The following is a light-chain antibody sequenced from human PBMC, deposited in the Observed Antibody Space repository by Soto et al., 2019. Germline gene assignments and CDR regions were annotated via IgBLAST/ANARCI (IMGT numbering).Light chain of an antibody. J-gene: IGKJ5*01. V-gene: IGKV3-20*01. CDR2: GAS. Sequence: ERVLTQSPGTLSLSPGERATLSCRASQSINSGYLAWYQKKPGQPPRLLIYGASSRAIGIPDRFRGSGSGTDFTLTISSLEPEDFAVYYCQQYGSSLFTFGQGTRLEIK. CDR3: QQYGSSLFT. CDR1: QSINSGY.